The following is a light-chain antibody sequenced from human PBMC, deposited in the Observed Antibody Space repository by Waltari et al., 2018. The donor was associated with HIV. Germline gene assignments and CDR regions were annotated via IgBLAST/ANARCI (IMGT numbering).Light chain of an antibody. CDR2: EVN. CDR3: SSYAGNNNYV. J-gene: IGLJ1*01. CDR1: SRDIGTYTY. Sequence: QPALTPPPSASGSPGQSVPISCTGTSRDIGTYTYVSWYQQHPGRAPNLLIYEVNKRPSGVPDLFSGSKSANTASLTVSGLQVADEADYYCSSYAGNNNYVFGTGTRVTVL. V-gene: IGLV2-8*01.